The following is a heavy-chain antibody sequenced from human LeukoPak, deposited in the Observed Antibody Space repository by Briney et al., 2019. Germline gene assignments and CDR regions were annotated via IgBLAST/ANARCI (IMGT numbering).Heavy chain of an antibody. D-gene: IGHD3-3*01. V-gene: IGHV1-2*02. Sequence: ASVKVSCKASGYSFTGYYIHWVRQAPGQGLEWMGWINPNSGGTHYAQKFQGRVTMTGDTSITAYMELSRLRSDDTAVYYCARVQFLDFWNGPHYDYWGQGTLVTVSS. CDR3: ARVQFLDFWNGPHYDY. CDR2: INPNSGGT. CDR1: GYSFTGYY. J-gene: IGHJ4*02.